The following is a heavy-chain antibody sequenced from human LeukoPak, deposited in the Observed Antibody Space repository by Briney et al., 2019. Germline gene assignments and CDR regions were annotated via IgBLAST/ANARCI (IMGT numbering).Heavy chain of an antibody. V-gene: IGHV3-48*03. J-gene: IGHJ4*02. Sequence: GGSLRLSCAASGFTFSSYEVNWVRQAPGKGLEWVSYISSSGSTIYYADSVKGRFTIFRDNAKNSLYLQMNSLRAEDTAVYYCAREPSRSPYYFDYWGQGTLVTVSS. CDR3: AREPSRSPYYFDY. CDR2: ISSSGSTI. CDR1: GFTFSSYE.